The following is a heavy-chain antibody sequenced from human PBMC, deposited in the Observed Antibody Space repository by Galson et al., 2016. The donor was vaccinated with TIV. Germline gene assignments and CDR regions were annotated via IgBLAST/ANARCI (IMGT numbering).Heavy chain of an antibody. V-gene: IGHV1-2*02. CDR2: INPNSGGT. CDR1: GYTFTGYF. CDR3: ARAPTPIVATIYWYFDL. J-gene: IGHJ2*01. Sequence: SVKVSCKASGYTFTGYFMHWVRQAPGQGLEWMGWINPNSGGTNYAQKFQGRVTMTRDTSISTAYMELSSLISDDTAMYFCARAPTPIVATIYWYFDLWGRGTLVTVSS. D-gene: IGHD5-12*01.